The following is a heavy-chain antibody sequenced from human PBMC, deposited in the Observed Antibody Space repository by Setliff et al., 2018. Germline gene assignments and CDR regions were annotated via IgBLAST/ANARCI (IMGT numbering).Heavy chain of an antibody. CDR2: ISPYTGKT. D-gene: IGHD2-2*01. CDR3: SRLVRFCTRTSCQRLSGDEY. V-gene: IGHV1-18*01. Sequence: ASVKVSCKASGYTFIDYGVSWVRQAPGQGLEWVGWISPYTGKTYLAPKFQDRVTPTADTSTTTAYLQLTNLRSDDTAIYFCSRLVRFCTRTSCQRLSGDEYWGQGALVTVSS. CDR1: GYTFIDYG. J-gene: IGHJ4*02.